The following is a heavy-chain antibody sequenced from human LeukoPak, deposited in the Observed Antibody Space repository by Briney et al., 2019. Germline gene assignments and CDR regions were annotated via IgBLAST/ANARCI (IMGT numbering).Heavy chain of an antibody. Sequence: PSETLSLTCTVSTDSMRSYYWSWVRQSPGKGLEWIGHIYHTGSTKYNPSLKSPVSISVDTSRNQFSLKLKSVTAADTAVYFCARLRPGELLIFDVWCPGTMVTVSS. CDR1: TDSMRSYY. D-gene: IGHD3-10*01. V-gene: IGHV4-59*01. CDR3: ARLRPGELLIFDV. J-gene: IGHJ3*01. CDR2: IYHTGST.